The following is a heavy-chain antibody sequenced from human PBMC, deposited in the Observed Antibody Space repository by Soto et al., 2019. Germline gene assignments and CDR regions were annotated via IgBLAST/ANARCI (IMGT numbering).Heavy chain of an antibody. D-gene: IGHD1-26*01. J-gene: IGHJ4*02. CDR1: GFTFRTYG. Sequence: VQLVESGGGVVQPGRSLRLSCAASGFTFRTYGMYWVRQAPGKGLEWVAVIWYDASNKYYADSVKGRFTISRDNSENTLYLQMNSLRAEDTAVYYCARGRVDGGELDLWGQGTRVTVPS. V-gene: IGHV3-33*01. CDR2: IWYDASNK. CDR3: ARGRVDGGELDL.